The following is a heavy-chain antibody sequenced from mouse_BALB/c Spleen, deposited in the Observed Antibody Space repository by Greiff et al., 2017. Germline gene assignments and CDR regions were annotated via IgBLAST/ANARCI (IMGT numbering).Heavy chain of an antibody. CDR1: GYSFTSYW. CDR2: IYPGNSDT. V-gene: IGHV1-5*01. CDR3: TRESITPFDY. D-gene: IGHD1-2*01. J-gene: IGHJ2*01. Sequence: EVQLQQSGTVLARPGASVKMSCKASGYSFTSYWMHWVKQRPGQGLEWIGAIYPGNSDTSYNQKFKGKAKLTAVTSASTAYMELSSLTNEDSAVYYCTRESITPFDYWGQGTTLTVSS.